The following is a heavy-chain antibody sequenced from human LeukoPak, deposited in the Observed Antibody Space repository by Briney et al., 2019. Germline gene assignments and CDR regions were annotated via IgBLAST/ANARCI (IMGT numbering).Heavy chain of an antibody. Sequence: SETLSLTCAVYGGSFSGYYWSWIRQPPGKGLEWIGETNHSGSTNYNPSLKSRVTISVDTSKNQFSLKLSSVTAADTAVYYCASIAARPLGADFDYWGQGTLVTVSS. J-gene: IGHJ4*02. CDR3: ASIAARPLGADFDY. D-gene: IGHD6-6*01. CDR1: GGSFSGYY. CDR2: TNHSGST. V-gene: IGHV4-34*01.